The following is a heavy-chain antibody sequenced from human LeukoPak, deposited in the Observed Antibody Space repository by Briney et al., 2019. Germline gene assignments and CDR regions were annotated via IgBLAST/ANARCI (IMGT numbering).Heavy chain of an antibody. CDR1: GDSISSVSYY. CDR2: FYIIGGT. V-gene: IGHV4-61*02. CDR3: ASLGGFAI. Sequence: SETLSLTCTVSGDSISSVSYYWNWIPQPPGKGLERIGRFYIIGGTNYNPSLTSRVTISVDTSKNQFSLTLTSVTAADTAVYYCASLGGFAIWGQGTVVTVSS. J-gene: IGHJ3*02.